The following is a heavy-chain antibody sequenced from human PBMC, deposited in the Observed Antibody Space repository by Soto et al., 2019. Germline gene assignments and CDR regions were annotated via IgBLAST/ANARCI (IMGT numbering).Heavy chain of an antibody. J-gene: IGHJ4*02. CDR1: GFNFSSYS. CDR3: ARDKDWAFDY. V-gene: IGHV3-48*03. Sequence: GGSLRLSCVSSGFNFSSYSMVWVRQAPGKGLEWVSYIFVTGGTIYYADSVKGRFTVSRDNAKNSLFLLMSSLRAEDTAVYYCARDKDWAFDYWGQGTQVTVSS. CDR2: IFVTGGTI. D-gene: IGHD3-9*01.